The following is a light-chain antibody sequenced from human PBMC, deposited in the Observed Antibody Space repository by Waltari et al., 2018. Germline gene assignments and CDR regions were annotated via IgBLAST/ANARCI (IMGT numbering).Light chain of an antibody. J-gene: IGLJ3*02. V-gene: IGLV1-44*01. CDR2: TNN. CDR3: AAWDDSLDGPV. CDR1: SSNIGTNI. Sequence: QSVLTQTPSVSATPGQRVTISCSGSSSNIGTNIVNWYQQLPGTSPKLLIHTNNPRPSGVPDRFSGSKSGTSASLAISGLQSEDEAEYYCAAWDDSLDGPVFGGGTKLTVL.